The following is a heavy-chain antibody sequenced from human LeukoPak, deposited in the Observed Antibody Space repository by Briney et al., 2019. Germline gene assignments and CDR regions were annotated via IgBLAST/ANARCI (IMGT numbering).Heavy chain of an antibody. Sequence: GGSLRRSCAASGFTFSSYAMHWVRQAPGKGLEWVAVISYDGSNKYYADSVKGRFTISRDNSKNTLYLQMNSLRAEDTAVYFCASGKYRYGDNWFDPWGQGTLVTVSS. D-gene: IGHD5-18*01. V-gene: IGHV3-30*04. CDR3: ASGKYRYGDNWFDP. CDR1: GFTFSSYA. J-gene: IGHJ5*02. CDR2: ISYDGSNK.